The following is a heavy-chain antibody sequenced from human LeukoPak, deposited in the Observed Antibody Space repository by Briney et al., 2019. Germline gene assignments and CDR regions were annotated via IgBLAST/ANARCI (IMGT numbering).Heavy chain of an antibody. V-gene: IGHV1-18*01. Sequence: ASVKVSCKASGYTFTSYGISWVRQAPGQGREWMGWISAYNGNTNYAQKLQGRVTMTTDTSTSTAYMELRSLRSDDTAVYYCARDENYYDSSGYSDYWGQGTLVTVSS. CDR3: ARDENYYDSSGYSDY. CDR1: GYTFTSYG. CDR2: ISAYNGNT. J-gene: IGHJ4*02. D-gene: IGHD3-22*01.